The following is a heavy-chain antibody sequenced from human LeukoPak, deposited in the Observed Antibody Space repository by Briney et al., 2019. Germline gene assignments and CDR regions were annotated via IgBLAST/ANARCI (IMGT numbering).Heavy chain of an antibody. CDR2: IYYSGST. D-gene: IGHD2-2*01. CDR1: GGSISSSSYY. J-gene: IGHJ5*02. Sequence: SETLSLTCTVSGGSISSSSYYWGWIRQPPGKRLEWIGSIYYSGSTYYNPSLKSRVTISVDTSKNQFSLKLSSVTAADTAVYYCARVVPAAMSLWFDPWGQGTLVTVSS. V-gene: IGHV4-39*07. CDR3: ARVVPAAMSLWFDP.